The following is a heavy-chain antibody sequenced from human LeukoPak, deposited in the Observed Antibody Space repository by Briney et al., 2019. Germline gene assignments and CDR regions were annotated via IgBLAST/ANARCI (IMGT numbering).Heavy chain of an antibody. J-gene: IGHJ5*02. CDR1: GGTFSSYA. V-gene: IGHV1-69*13. D-gene: IGHD5-18*01. CDR2: IIPIFGTA. Sequence: ASVKVSCKASGGTFSSYAISWVRQAPGQGLEWMGGIIPIFGTANYAQKFQGRVTITADESTSTAYMELSSLRSEDTAVYYCARSRTVDTAMVYNWFDPWGQGTLVTVSS. CDR3: ARSRTVDTAMVYNWFDP.